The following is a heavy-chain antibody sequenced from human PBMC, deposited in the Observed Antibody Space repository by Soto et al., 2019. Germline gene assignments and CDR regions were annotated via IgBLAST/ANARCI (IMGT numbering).Heavy chain of an antibody. V-gene: IGHV4-39*01. D-gene: IGHD6-19*01. CDR3: ASQTSSGWYWMEWYFDY. CDR2: IYYSGST. CDR1: GGSISSSSYY. Sequence: QLQLQESGPGLVKPSETLSLTCTVSGGSISSSSYYWGWIRQPPGKGLEWIGSIYYSGSTYYNPSLKSRVTISVDTSKNQFSLKLSSVTAADTAVYYCASQTSSGWYWMEWYFDYWGQGTLVTVSS. J-gene: IGHJ4*02.